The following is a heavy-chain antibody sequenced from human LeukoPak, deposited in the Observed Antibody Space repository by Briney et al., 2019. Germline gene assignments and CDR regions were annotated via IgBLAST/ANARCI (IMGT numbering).Heavy chain of an antibody. CDR3: ARGKDYGDYSFDY. Sequence: GGSLRLSCAASGFTFSFYEMNWVRQAPGKGLERVSYISSIRSTIYYADSVKGRFTISRDNAKNSLYLQMNSLRDEDTALYYCARGKDYGDYSFDYWGQGTLVTVSS. CDR2: ISSIRSTI. CDR1: GFTFSFYE. J-gene: IGHJ4*02. D-gene: IGHD4-17*01. V-gene: IGHV3-48*03.